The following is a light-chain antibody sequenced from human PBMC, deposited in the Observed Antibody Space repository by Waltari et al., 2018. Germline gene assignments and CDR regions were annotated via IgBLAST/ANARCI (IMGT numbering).Light chain of an antibody. CDR2: DAS. Sequence: EIVVTQSPATLSLSPGERATLSCGARQSDSSSYLAWYQQKPGLAPRLLIYDASSRATGIPDRFSGSGSGTDFTLTISRLEPEDFAVYYCQQYGSSPYTFGQGTKLEIK. V-gene: IGKV3D-20*01. CDR3: QQYGSSPYT. J-gene: IGKJ2*01. CDR1: QSDSSSY.